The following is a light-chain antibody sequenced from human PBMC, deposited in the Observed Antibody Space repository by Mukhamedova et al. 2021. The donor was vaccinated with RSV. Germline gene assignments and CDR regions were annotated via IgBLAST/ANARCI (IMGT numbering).Light chain of an antibody. CDR3: QQSYGAPRT. V-gene: IGKV1-39*01. J-gene: IGKJ2*01. CDR2: TAS. Sequence: WYQRRVHGQAPKVLIYTASTLQSGVPSRFSGSGSGTDFTLTISSLQPEDFATYYCQQSYGAPRTFGQGTKLEIK.